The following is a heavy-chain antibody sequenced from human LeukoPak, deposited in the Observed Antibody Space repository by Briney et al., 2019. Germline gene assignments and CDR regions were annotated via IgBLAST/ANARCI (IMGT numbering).Heavy chain of an antibody. J-gene: IGHJ4*02. Sequence: GRSLRLSCAASGFTFSSYGMHWVRQAPGKGLEWVAVISYDGSNKYYADSVKGRFTISRDNSKNTLYLQMNSLRAEDTVVYYCARDRDGYNYMRMGYWGQGTLVTVSS. CDR3: ARDRDGYNYMRMGY. CDR1: GFTFSSYG. V-gene: IGHV3-30*03. D-gene: IGHD5-24*01. CDR2: ISYDGSNK.